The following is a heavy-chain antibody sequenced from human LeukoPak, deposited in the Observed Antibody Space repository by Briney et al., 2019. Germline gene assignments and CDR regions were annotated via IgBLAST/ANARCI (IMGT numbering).Heavy chain of an antibody. CDR2: IWYDGVKE. V-gene: IGHV3-33*01. CDR3: ARGSDFFDSGGYFYPPGY. CDR1: GFTFSNYG. Sequence: GGSLRLSCVASGFTFSNYGMHWVRQGPGKGLEWVAVIWYDGVKEYYVDSVKGRFTVSRDNSKNTLYLQMSSLRAEDTAVYYCARGSDFFDSGGYFYPPGYWGQGTLVTVSS. J-gene: IGHJ4*02. D-gene: IGHD3-22*01.